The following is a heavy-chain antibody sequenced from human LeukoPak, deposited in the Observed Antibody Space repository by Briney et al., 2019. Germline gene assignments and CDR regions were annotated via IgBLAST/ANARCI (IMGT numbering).Heavy chain of an antibody. Sequence: GGSLRLSCAASGFILSSYSMNWVRQAPGKGLEWVSSITSSSSYIYYADSVKGRFTISRDNAKNSLYLQMNSLRAEDTAVYYCARARTGSGNYYNSYPDYWGQGTLVTVSS. CDR2: ITSSSSYI. CDR1: GFILSSYS. V-gene: IGHV3-21*01. CDR3: ARARTGSGNYYNSYPDY. D-gene: IGHD3-10*01. J-gene: IGHJ4*02.